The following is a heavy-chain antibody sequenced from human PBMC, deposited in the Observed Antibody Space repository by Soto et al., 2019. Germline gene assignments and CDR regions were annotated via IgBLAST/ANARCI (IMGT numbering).Heavy chain of an antibody. CDR1: GFTVNNNY. Sequence: EVQLVESGGGLVQPGGSLRLSCAVSGFTVNNNYVTWVRQSPGKGLEWVSGIYSGGSTYYAASVKGRCTISRDNSKNTVLLKMNSLRGDDTAVYYCARESSGNYYFDYWGQGTLVTVSS. V-gene: IGHV3-53*01. CDR2: IYSGGST. J-gene: IGHJ4*02. D-gene: IGHD1-26*01. CDR3: ARESSGNYYFDY.